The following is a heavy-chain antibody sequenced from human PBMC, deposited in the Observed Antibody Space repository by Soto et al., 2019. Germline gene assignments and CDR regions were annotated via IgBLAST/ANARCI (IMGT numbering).Heavy chain of an antibody. J-gene: IGHJ6*02. CDR2: ISYDGSNK. CDR1: GVTFSSYG. Sequence: SLMLSCAASGVTFSSYGMHGVRQAPGKGLEWVAVISYDGSNKYYADSVKGRFTISRDNSKNTLYLQMNSLRAEDTAVYYCAKVGSLGSGYYAYYYGMDVWGQGTTVTVSS. CDR3: AKVGSLGSGYYAYYYGMDV. V-gene: IGHV3-30*18. D-gene: IGHD3-3*01.